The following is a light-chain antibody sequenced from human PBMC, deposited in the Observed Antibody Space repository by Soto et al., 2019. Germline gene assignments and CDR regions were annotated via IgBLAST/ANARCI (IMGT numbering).Light chain of an antibody. J-gene: IGKJ2*01. CDR2: DAS. V-gene: IGKV3-20*01. CDR1: QSVSYY. Sequence: EIVLTQSPGTLSLSPGERATLSCRASQSVSYYLAWYQQKPGQAPRLLIYDASSRATGVPDRFSGSGSGTDFTLTISRLEPEDFAVYYCQQYGSSPPDTFGQGTKLEIK. CDR3: QQYGSSPPDT.